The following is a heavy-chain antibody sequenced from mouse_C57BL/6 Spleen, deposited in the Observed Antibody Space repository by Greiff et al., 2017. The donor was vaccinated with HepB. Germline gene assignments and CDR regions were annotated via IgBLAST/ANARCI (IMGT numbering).Heavy chain of an antibody. D-gene: IGHD2-3*01. V-gene: IGHV1-42*01. J-gene: IGHJ3*01. CDR1: GYSFTGYY. Sequence: VQLQQSGPELVKPGASVKISCKASGYSFTGYYMNWVKQSPEKSLEWIGETNPSTGGTTYNQKFKAKATLTVDKSSSTAYMQLKSLTSEDSAVYYCARSVYDGRRFAYWGQGTLVTVSA. CDR3: ARSVYDGRRFAY. CDR2: TNPSTGGT.